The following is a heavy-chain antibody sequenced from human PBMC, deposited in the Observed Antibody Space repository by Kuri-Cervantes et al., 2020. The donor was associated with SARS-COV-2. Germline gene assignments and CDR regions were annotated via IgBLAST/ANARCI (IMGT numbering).Heavy chain of an antibody. J-gene: IGHJ6*03. Sequence: GGSLRLSCAASGFTFSSYSMNWVRQAPGKGLEWVSNIGSSISTIYHADSVKGRFTVSRDNAKNSLYLQMNSLRSDDTAVYYCARDAYYGSGSESYYYYYMDVWGKGTTVTVSS. CDR3: ARDAYYGSGSESYYYYYMDV. D-gene: IGHD3-10*01. CDR1: GFTFSSYS. CDR2: IGSSISTI. V-gene: IGHV3-48*01.